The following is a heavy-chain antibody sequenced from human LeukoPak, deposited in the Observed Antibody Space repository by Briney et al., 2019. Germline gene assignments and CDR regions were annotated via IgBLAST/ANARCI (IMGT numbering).Heavy chain of an antibody. V-gene: IGHV1-8*03. CDR3: ARLGPRDAQDTTPRKSYYMDV. CDR2: MNPNSGNT. Sequence: ASVKVSCKASGYTFTSYDINWVRQATGQGLEWMGWMNPNSGNTGYAQKFQGRVTITRNTSISTAYMELSSLRSEDTAVYYCARLGPRDAQDTTPRKSYYMDVWGKGTTVTVSS. D-gene: IGHD1-26*01. J-gene: IGHJ6*03. CDR1: GYTFTSYD.